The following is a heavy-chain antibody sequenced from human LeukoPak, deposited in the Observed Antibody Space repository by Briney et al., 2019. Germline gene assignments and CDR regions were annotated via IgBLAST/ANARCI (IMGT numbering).Heavy chain of an antibody. V-gene: IGHV4-31*01. CDR2: IRRGGSI. J-gene: IGHJ4*02. CDR1: GGFISGSGHY. Sequence: SETLSLTCTVSGGFISGSGHYWTWTRQHPGEGLEWLRFIRRGGSIYYNPSLSGQLIISADTSKNQMSLKLSSVTAADTAVYYCSTGGDTAKGVDCWGQGTLVTVSS. CDR3: STGGDTAKGVDC. D-gene: IGHD5-18*01.